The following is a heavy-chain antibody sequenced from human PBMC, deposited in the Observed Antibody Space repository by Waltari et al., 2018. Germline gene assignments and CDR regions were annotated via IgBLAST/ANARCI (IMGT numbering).Heavy chain of an antibody. Sequence: QLQLQESGSGLVKPSQTLSLTCAVSGGSISSGGYSWSWIRPPPGKGLEWIGYIYHSGSTYYNPSLKSRVTISVDRSKNQFSLKLSSVTAADTAVYYCARGYCSGGSCYGELYDWGQGTLVTVSS. CDR2: IYHSGST. J-gene: IGHJ4*02. CDR3: ARGYCSGGSCYGELYD. V-gene: IGHV4-30-2*01. D-gene: IGHD2-15*01. CDR1: GGSISSGGYS.